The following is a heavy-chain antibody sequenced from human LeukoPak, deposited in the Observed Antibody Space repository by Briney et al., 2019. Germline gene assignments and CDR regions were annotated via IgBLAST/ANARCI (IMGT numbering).Heavy chain of an antibody. V-gene: IGHV3-21*01. CDR1: GFTFSSYS. D-gene: IGHD3-22*01. CDR2: ISSSSSYI. J-gene: IGHJ5*02. CDR3: ARATYYYDSSGPLAGFDP. Sequence: GSLRLSCAASGFTFSSYSMNWVRQAPGKGLEWVSSISSSSSYIYYADSVKGRFTISRDNAKNSLYLQMNSLRAEDTAVYYCARATYYYDSSGPLAGFDPWGQGTLVTVSS.